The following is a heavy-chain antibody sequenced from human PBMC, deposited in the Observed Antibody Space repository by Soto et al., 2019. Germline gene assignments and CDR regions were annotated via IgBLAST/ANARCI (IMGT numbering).Heavy chain of an antibody. CDR1: GFTFSSYG. CDR3: ARDLDTGTYDY. D-gene: IGHD6-13*01. J-gene: IGHJ4*02. V-gene: IGHV3-33*01. CDR2: ICYAGSNK. Sequence: QVQLVESGGGVVQPGRSLRLSCAASGFTFSSYGMHWVRQAPGKGLEWVAVICYAGSNKYYADSVKGRFTISKDNSKNTLYLQMNSLRAEDTAVYYCARDLDTGTYDYWGQGTLVTVSS.